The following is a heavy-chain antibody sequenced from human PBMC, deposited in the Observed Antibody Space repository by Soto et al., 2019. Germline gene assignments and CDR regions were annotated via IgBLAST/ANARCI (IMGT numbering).Heavy chain of an antibody. Sequence: RRLSCAASGFTFSSFDMHWVRKPTGKGLEWVSAIGTAGDTYSPRSVKGRFTISRDNAKNSLHLQMNSLRAGDTAVYYCAREASVFGEGFDVWGQGTMVTVSS. CDR3: AREASVFGEGFDV. CDR2: IGTAGDT. D-gene: IGHD3-3*01. J-gene: IGHJ3*01. CDR1: GFTFSSFD. V-gene: IGHV3-13*01.